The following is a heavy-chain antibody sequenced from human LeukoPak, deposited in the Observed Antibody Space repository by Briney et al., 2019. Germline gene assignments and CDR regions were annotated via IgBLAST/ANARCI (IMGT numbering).Heavy chain of an antibody. J-gene: IGHJ4*02. V-gene: IGHV4-34*01. Sequence: SETLSLTCAVYGGSFSGYYWSWIRQPPGKGLEWIGGINHSGSTNYNPSLKSRVTISVDTSKNQFSLKLSSVTAADTAVYYCARGPDSSSRWGQGTLVTVSS. CDR2: INHSGST. CDR1: GGSFSGYY. CDR3: ARGPDSSSR. D-gene: IGHD6-13*01.